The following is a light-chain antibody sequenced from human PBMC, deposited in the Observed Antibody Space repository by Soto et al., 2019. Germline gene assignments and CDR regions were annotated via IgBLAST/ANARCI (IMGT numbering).Light chain of an antibody. J-gene: IGKJ4*01. CDR1: QGISNY. V-gene: IGKV1-27*01. Sequence: GARVTIPCRASQGISNYLAWYQQIPGKVPKLLISAASTLQSGVPSRFSGSGSGTDFTLTISSLQPEDVATYYCQKYTNVPAFGGGTKVEIK. CDR3: QKYTNVPA. CDR2: AAS.